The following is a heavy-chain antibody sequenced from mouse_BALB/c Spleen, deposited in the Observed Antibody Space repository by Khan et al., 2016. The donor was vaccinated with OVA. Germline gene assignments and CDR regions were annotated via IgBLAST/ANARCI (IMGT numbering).Heavy chain of an antibody. J-gene: IGHJ2*01. Sequence: QVQLQQSGAELVNPGASVNLSCKASGYTLTSYWMPWVKQRPGQGLEWIGAINPSNGRTYYNEKFKSKATLPVDKSSSTAYMQRSSPTSEDSAVYYGARLLSNFDYWGQGTTLTVSS. CDR3: ARLLSNFDY. V-gene: IGHV1S81*02. CDR1: GYTLTSYW. D-gene: IGHD2-1*01. CDR2: INPSNGRT.